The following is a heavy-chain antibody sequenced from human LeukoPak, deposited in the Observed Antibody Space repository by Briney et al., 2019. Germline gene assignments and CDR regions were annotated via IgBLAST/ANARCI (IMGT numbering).Heavy chain of an antibody. J-gene: IGHJ6*03. Sequence: PGGSLRLSCAASGFTFSSYAMHWVRQAPGKGLEYVSAISSNGGSTYYANSVKGRFTISRDNSKNTLYLQMGSLRAEDMAVYYCARNGITMVRGDYYYYMDVWGKGTTVTISS. V-gene: IGHV3-64*01. D-gene: IGHD3-10*01. CDR3: ARNGITMVRGDYYYYMDV. CDR2: ISSNGGST. CDR1: GFTFSSYA.